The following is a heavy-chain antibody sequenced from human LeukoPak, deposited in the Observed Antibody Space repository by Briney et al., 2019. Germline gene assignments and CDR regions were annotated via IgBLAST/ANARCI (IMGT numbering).Heavy chain of an antibody. CDR1: GGSISNSGYY. Sequence: SETLSLTCTVSGGSISNSGYYWSWIRQHPGKGLEWIGYIYYSGSTYYNPSLKSRVTISVDTSKNQFSLKLSSVTAADTAVYYCARGRYDAFDIWGQGTMVTVSS. V-gene: IGHV4-31*03. D-gene: IGHD3-16*02. CDR3: ARGRYDAFDI. J-gene: IGHJ3*02. CDR2: IYYSGST.